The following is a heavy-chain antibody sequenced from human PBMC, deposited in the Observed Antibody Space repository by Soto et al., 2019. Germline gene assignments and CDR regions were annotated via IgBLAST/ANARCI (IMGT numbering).Heavy chain of an antibody. CDR3: ARGSGPRGRITIFGVVIIYGMDV. D-gene: IGHD3-3*01. CDR1: GYTFTSYD. V-gene: IGHV1-8*01. CDR2: MNPNSGNT. Sequence: GASVKVSCKASGYTFTSYDINWVRQATGQGLEWMGWMNPNSGNTGYAQKFQGRVTMTRNTSISTAYMELSSLRSEDTAVYYCARGSGPRGRITIFGVVIIYGMDVWGQGTTVTVSS. J-gene: IGHJ6*02.